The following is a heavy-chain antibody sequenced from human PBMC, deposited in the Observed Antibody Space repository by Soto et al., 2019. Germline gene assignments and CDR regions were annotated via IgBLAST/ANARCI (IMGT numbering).Heavy chain of an antibody. CDR2: ISSSGSTI. CDR1: AFTLGDYY. Sequence: PGGSLRLSCEASAFTLGDYYMSWIRRAAGKGLGWVSYISSSGSTIYYADSVKGRFTISRDNAKNSLYLQMNSLRAEDTAVDYGARERYCSSGTVYYWGRGTLVTV. CDR3: ARERYCSSGTVYY. V-gene: IGHV3-11*01. D-gene: IGHD6-13*01. J-gene: IGHJ4*02.